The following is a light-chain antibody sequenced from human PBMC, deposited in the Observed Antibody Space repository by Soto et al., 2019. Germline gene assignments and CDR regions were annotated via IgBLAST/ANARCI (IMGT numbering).Light chain of an antibody. V-gene: IGLV3-21*02. CDR1: NIGSKS. CDR3: QVWDSSSDHDV. J-gene: IGLJ1*01. Sequence: SYELTQPPSVSVAPGQTATIPCGGNNIGSKSVHWYQLRPGQAPVLVVYDDNDRPSGIPERFSGSNSGNTATLTISRVEAGDEADYYCQVWDSSSDHDVFGTGTKVTVL. CDR2: DDN.